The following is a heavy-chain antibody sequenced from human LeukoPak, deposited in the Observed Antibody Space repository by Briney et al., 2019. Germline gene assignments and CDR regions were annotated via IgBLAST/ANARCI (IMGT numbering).Heavy chain of an antibody. V-gene: IGHV4-4*02. CDR3: ARWGVGSGWTYYFDY. J-gene: IGHJ4*02. D-gene: IGHD6-19*01. Sequence: PSGTLSLTCGVSGDSISSSNWWSWVRQPPGKGLEGIGEIYHSGRTNYNPSLKSRVTISVDKSKNQFSLSLSSVTAADTAVYYCARWGVGSGWTYYFDYWGQGTLVTVSS. CDR2: IYHSGRT. CDR1: GDSISSSNW.